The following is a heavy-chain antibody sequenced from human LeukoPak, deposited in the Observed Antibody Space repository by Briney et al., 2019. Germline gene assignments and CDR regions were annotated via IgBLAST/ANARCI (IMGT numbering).Heavy chain of an antibody. CDR1: GGSFSSGDYY. D-gene: IGHD2-8*01. V-gene: IGHV4-30-4*01. CDR3: ARCVRVMAGYMDV. CDR2: IYYSGST. J-gene: IGHJ6*03. Sequence: PSETLSLTCTVSGGSFSSGDYYWSWIRQPPGKGLEWIGYIYYSGSTYYNPSLKSRVTITVDTSKNQFTLRLSSVTAADTAVYYCARCVRVMAGYMDVWGKGTTVTVSS.